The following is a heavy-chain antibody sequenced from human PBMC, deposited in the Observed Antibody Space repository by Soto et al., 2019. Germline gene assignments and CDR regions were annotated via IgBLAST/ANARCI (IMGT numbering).Heavy chain of an antibody. CDR2: ISAYNGNT. CDR1: GYTFTNYG. J-gene: IGHJ5*02. Sequence: GASVKVSCKASGYTFTNYGISWVRQAPGQGLEWMGWISAYNGNTNYAQKLQGRVTMTTDTSTSTAYMELRSLRSNDTAVYYCARDREDYGENWLDPWGQGTLVTVSS. D-gene: IGHD4-17*01. CDR3: ARDREDYGENWLDP. V-gene: IGHV1-18*01.